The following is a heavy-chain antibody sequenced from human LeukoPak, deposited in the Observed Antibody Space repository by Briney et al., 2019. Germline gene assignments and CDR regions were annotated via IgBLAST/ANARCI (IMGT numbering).Heavy chain of an antibody. CDR2: ISGSGGST. J-gene: IGHJ5*02. V-gene: IGHV3-23*01. D-gene: IGHD5-24*01. Sequence: GGSLRLSCAASGFTFSSYGMSWVCQAPGKGLEWVSAISGSGGSTYYADSVKGRFTISRDNAKNTLYLQMNSLRAEDTAVYYCARVRIGMGIFDPWGQGTLVTVSS. CDR1: GFTFSSYG. CDR3: ARVRIGMGIFDP.